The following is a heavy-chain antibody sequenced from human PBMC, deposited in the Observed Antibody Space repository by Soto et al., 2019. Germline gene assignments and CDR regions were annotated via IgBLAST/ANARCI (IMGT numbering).Heavy chain of an antibody. V-gene: IGHV4-34*01. Sequence: SETLFLTCAVYARSSSSYYWSTLRQSSGELLLWMGKIKYWGSRNYNPSLMSHVSISVDMYKTQFSLRSTSVTAADTAVYYCARGGSSDWQVALDIWGQGTMVS. CDR2: IKYWGSR. D-gene: IGHD6-19*01. J-gene: IGHJ3*02. CDR3: ARGGSSDWQVALDI. CDR1: ARSSSSYY.